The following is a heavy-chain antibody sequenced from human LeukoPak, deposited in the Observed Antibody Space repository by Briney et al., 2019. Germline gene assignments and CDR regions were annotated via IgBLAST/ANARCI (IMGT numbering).Heavy chain of an antibody. Sequence: PGGSLRLSCAASGFTFSNAWMSWVRQAPGKGLEWVGRIKSKTDGGTTDYAAPVKGRFTISRDNSKNTLYLQMNSLKTEDTAVYYCTTGPPPASPPDYWGQGTLVTVSS. CDR2: IKSKTDGGTT. CDR3: TTGPPPASPPDY. V-gene: IGHV3-15*01. D-gene: IGHD2-2*01. CDR1: GFTFSNAW. J-gene: IGHJ4*02.